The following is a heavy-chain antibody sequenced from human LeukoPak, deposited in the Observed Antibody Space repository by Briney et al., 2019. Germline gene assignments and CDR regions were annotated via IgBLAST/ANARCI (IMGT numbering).Heavy chain of an antibody. V-gene: IGHV1-46*01. CDR1: GYTFTSNY. CDR2: IHPSCGNT. CDR3: ARDCSSTRCQGPVFDN. D-gene: IGHD2-2*01. J-gene: IGHJ4*02. Sequence: ASVKVFCKASGYTFTSNYMHWVRQAPGQGLEWMGIIHPSCGNTNYAQKFQGRVAMTRDTSTSTVYMELSSLRSEDTAIYYCARDCSSTRCQGPVFDNWGQGTLVTVSS.